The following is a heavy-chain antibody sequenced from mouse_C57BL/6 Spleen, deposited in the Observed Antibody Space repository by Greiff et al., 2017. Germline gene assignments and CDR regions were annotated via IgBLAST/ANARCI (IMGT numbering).Heavy chain of an antibody. V-gene: IGHV1-54*01. CDR3: ARGDYSNYDFDY. D-gene: IGHD2-5*01. J-gene: IGHJ2*01. CDR1: GYAFTNYL. Sequence: LQESGAELVRPGTSVKVSCKASGYAFTNYLIEWVKQRPGQGLEWIGVINPGSGGTNYNEKFKGKATLTADKSSSTAYMQLSSLTSEDSAVYFCARGDYSNYDFDYWGQGTTLTVSS. CDR2: INPGSGGT.